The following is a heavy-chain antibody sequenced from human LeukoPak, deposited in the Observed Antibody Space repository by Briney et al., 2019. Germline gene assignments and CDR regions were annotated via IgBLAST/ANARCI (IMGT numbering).Heavy chain of an antibody. D-gene: IGHD3-10*01. V-gene: IGHV3-21*01. CDR3: AREQAMVRGVSDY. Sequence: GGSLRLSCAASGFTFSSYSMNWVRQAPGKGLEWVSSISSSSSYIYYADSVKGRFTNSRDNAKNSLYLQMNSLRAVDTAVYYCAREQAMVRGVSDYWGQGTLVTVSS. CDR1: GFTFSSYS. J-gene: IGHJ4*02. CDR2: ISSSSSYI.